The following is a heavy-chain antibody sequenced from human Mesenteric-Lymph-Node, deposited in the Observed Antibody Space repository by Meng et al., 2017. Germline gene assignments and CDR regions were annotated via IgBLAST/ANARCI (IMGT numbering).Heavy chain of an antibody. CDR2: IYYSGST. J-gene: IGHJ6*02. CDR3: ARDVEMATMARGMDV. V-gene: IGHV4-39*07. CDR1: GGSISSSSYY. D-gene: IGHD5-24*01. Sequence: SETLSLTCTVSGGSISSSSYYWGWIRQPPGKGLEWIGSIYYSGSTYYNPSLKSRVTISVDTSKNQFSLQLNSVTPEDTAVYYCARDVEMATMARGMDVWGQGTTVTVSS.